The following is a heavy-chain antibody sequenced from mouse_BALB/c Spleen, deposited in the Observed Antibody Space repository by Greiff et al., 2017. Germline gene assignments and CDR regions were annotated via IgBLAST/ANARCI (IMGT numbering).Heavy chain of an antibody. CDR1: GFTFSSFG. CDR2: ISSGSSTI. CDR3: ARRIITTATSDYAMDY. J-gene: IGHJ4*01. Sequence: EVHLVESGGGLVQPGGSRKLSCAASGFTFSSFGMHWVRQAPEKGLEWVAYISSGSSTIYYADTVKGRFTISRDNPKNTLFLQMTSLRSEDTAMYYCARRIITTATSDYAMDYWGQGTSVTVSS. D-gene: IGHD1-2*01. V-gene: IGHV5-17*02.